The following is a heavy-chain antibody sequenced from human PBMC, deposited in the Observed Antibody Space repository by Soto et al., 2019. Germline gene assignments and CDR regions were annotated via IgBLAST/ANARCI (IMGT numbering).Heavy chain of an antibody. CDR3: ASARHIGP. J-gene: IGHJ5*02. D-gene: IGHD2-21*01. CDR2: IKQDGSES. CDR1: GFTFSNYW. V-gene: IGHV3-7*01. Sequence: GSLRLSCAASGFTFSNYWMSWVRQAPGKGLEWVANIKQDGSESNYADSVKGRFTISRDNAENSLYLQMTSLRAEDTAVYYCASARHIGPWGQGTLVTVSS.